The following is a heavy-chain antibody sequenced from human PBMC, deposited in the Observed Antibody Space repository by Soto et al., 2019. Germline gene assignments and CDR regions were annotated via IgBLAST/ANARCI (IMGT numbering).Heavy chain of an antibody. CDR1: GGSISSGDYY. V-gene: IGHV4-30-4*01. J-gene: IGHJ5*02. Sequence: SETLSLTCSVSGGSISSGDYYWSWIRQPPGKGLEWIGYIYYSGSTYYNPSLKSRVTISVDTSKNQFSLKLSSVTAADTAVYYCARGLLNNWFDPWGQGTLVTVSS. CDR3: ARGLLNNWFDP. CDR2: IYYSGST. D-gene: IGHD3-10*01.